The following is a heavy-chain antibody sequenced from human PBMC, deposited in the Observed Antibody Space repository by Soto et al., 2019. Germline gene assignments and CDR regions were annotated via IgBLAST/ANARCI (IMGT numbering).Heavy chain of an antibody. D-gene: IGHD5-18*01. CDR3: ARGRRIQLWLLGYYGMDV. J-gene: IGHJ6*02. V-gene: IGHV1-69*01. CDR2: IIPIFGTA. CDR1: GGTFSSYA. Sequence: QVQLVQSGAEVKKPGSSVKVSCKASGGTFSSYAISWVRQAPGQGLEWMGGIIPIFGTANYAQKFQGRVTITADESTSTAYMELSSLRSEDTAVYYCARGRRIQLWLLGYYGMDVWGQGTTVTVSS.